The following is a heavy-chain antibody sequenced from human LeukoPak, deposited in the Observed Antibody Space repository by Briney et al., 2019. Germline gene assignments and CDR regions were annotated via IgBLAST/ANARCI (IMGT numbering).Heavy chain of an antibody. Sequence: GGSLRLSCAASGLTFSSYSMNWVRLAPGKGLEWVSSISGSSSYIYYADSVKGRFTISRDNANNSLYLQMNSLRAGDTAVYYCARVHSGSYQYYYYYYMDVWGKGTTVTVSS. V-gene: IGHV3-21*01. CDR1: GLTFSSYS. CDR2: ISGSSSYI. CDR3: ARVHSGSYQYYYYYYMDV. D-gene: IGHD1-26*01. J-gene: IGHJ6*03.